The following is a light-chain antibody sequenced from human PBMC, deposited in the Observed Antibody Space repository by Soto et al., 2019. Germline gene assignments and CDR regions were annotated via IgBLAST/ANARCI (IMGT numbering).Light chain of an antibody. CDR1: NSDIGTYIY. CDR2: DVS. J-gene: IGLJ2*01. V-gene: IGLV2-14*01. CDR3: SSYTASRTK. Sequence: QSVLTQPASVSGSPGQSITISSTGTNSDIGTYIYVSWYQQHPGKAPKLLIYDVSNRPSGVSNRFSGSKSGNTASLTISGLHAEDEADYYCSSYTASRTKFGGGTKLTVL.